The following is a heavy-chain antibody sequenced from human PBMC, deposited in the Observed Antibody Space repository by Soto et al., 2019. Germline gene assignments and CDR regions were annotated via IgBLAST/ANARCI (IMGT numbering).Heavy chain of an antibody. CDR3: ARDRGKYYDFWSGYYTPYYYYGMDV. J-gene: IGHJ6*02. V-gene: IGHV4-30-4*01. Sequence: PSVTLSRTCTVSGGSISSGDYYWTWLRQPQGKGLEWLGYIYYSGSTYYNPSLKSRVTISVDTSKNQFSLKLSSVTAADTAVYYCARDRGKYYDFWSGYYTPYYYYGMDVWGQGTTVTVSS. D-gene: IGHD3-3*01. CDR2: IYYSGST. CDR1: GGSISSGDYY.